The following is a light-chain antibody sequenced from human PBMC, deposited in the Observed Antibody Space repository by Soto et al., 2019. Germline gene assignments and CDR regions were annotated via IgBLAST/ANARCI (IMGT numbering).Light chain of an antibody. CDR2: GAS. CDR1: QSVSSTF. J-gene: IGKJ1*01. Sequence: EIVLTQSPGTLSLSPGERATLSCRASQSVSSTFLAWYQQKPGQAPGLLIYGASSSATGSPARFSGSGSGTDFTLTITRLEPEDFAVYYCQQYGSSRFEAFGQGTKVDIK. CDR3: QQYGSSRFEA. V-gene: IGKV3-20*01.